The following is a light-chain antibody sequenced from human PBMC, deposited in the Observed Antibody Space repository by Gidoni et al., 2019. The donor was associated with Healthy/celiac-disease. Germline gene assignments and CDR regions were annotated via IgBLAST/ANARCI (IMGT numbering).Light chain of an antibody. Sequence: EIVLTQSPATLSLSPGERATLSCRASQSVSSYLAWYQQKPGQAPRLLIYDASNRATGIPARFSGSVSGTDFTLTISSLEPEDFAVYYCQQRSNWSTTFGGGTKVEIK. J-gene: IGKJ4*01. CDR3: QQRSNWSTT. CDR1: QSVSSY. V-gene: IGKV3-11*01. CDR2: DAS.